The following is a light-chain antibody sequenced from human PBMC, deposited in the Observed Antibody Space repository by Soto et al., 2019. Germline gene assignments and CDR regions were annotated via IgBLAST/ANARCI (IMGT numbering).Light chain of an antibody. CDR1: QSISSW. CDR2: KAS. J-gene: IGKJ1*01. CDR3: QQYNSYWT. Sequence: DIQMTQSPSTLSASVGDRVTITCRASQSISSWLAWDQQKPGKAPKLLIYKASSLESVVPSRFRGSGSGTEFTLTISSLQPDDFATYYCQQYNSYWTFGQGTKVEIK. V-gene: IGKV1-5*03.